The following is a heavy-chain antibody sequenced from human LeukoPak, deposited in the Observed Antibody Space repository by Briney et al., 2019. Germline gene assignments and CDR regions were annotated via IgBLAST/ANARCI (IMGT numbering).Heavy chain of an antibody. CDR2: INSDGSTT. V-gene: IGHV3-74*01. J-gene: IGHJ4*02. D-gene: IGHD5-12*01. CDR1: GFTFSSYW. Sequence: GGSLRLSRAASGFTFSSYWMHWVRQAPGKGLVWVSRINSDGSTTSYADSAKGRFTISRDNAKNTLYLQMNSLRAEDTAVYYCASRGERGYSGYAYWGQGTLVTVSS. CDR3: ASRGERGYSGYAY.